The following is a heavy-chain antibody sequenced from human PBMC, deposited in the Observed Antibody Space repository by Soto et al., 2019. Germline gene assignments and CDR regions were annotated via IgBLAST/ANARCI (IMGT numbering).Heavy chain of an antibody. CDR1: GGSISSYY. J-gene: IGHJ5*02. CDR3: ARYSERYSYTWFDP. Sequence: PSETLSLTCTVSGGSISSYYWSWIRQPPGKGLEWIGYIYYSGTTNYNPSLKSRVTISVDTSKNQFSLKLSSVTAADTAVYYCARYSERYSYTWFDPWAQRTPLTVSS. V-gene: IGHV4-59*01. CDR2: IYYSGTT. D-gene: IGHD1-26*01.